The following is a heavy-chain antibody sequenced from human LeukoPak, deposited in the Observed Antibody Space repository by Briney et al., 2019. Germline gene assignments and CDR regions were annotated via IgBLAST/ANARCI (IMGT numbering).Heavy chain of an antibody. CDR3: ARAGGIAAKPRYDY. Sequence: GGSLRLSCAASGFTFSNYWMHWVRQAPGKGLVWVSRIKSDGSITTYADSVKGRFTISRDNAKNSLYLQMNSLRAEDTAVYYCARAGGIAAKPRYDYWGQGTLVTVSS. V-gene: IGHV3-74*01. J-gene: IGHJ4*02. CDR2: IKSDGSIT. CDR1: GFTFSNYW. D-gene: IGHD6-13*01.